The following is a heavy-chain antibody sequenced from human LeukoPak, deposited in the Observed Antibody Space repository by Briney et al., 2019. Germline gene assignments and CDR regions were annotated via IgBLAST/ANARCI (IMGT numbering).Heavy chain of an antibody. Sequence: PSETLSLTCTVSGGSISSYYWSWLRQPPGKGLEWIGFIYYSGSTHYKSSLKSRVTISVDTSRNKFSLRLSSVTAADTAVYYCARATGYSSSWHTYYFDYWGQGTLVTVSS. V-gene: IGHV4-59*01. CDR3: ARATGYSSSWHTYYFDY. CDR2: IYYSGST. D-gene: IGHD6-13*01. CDR1: GGSISSYY. J-gene: IGHJ4*02.